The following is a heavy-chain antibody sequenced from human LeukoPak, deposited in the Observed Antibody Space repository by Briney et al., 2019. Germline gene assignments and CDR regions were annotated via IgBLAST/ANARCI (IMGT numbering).Heavy chain of an antibody. V-gene: IGHV4-59*08. CDR1: NGSINNYY. D-gene: IGHD3/OR15-3a*01. J-gene: IGHJ4*02. CDR2: ISYSGST. Sequence: SETLSLTCTVSNGSINNYYWSWIRQPPGKGLEWIGYISYSGSTNYSPSLKSRVTISVDSSKHQFSLKLNSVTAADTAVYYCARSHSVWTSFDYWGQGTLVTVSS. CDR3: ARSHSVWTSFDY.